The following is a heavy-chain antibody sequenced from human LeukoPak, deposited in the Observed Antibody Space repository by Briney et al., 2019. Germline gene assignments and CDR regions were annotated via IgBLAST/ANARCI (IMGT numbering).Heavy chain of an antibody. Sequence: PSQTLSLTCTVAGASTRKNSYYCTWLRQPGGKGLEYIVRIHMGGTTNYNPSLKSRLTISIDTSKNQFSLKLTSVTAADTAIYYCARDNAYYYGSGEHYYFGMDVWGHGTTVTVSS. CDR1: GASTRKNSYY. D-gene: IGHD3-10*01. CDR3: ARDNAYYYGSGEHYYFGMDV. V-gene: IGHV4-61*02. CDR2: IHMGGTT. J-gene: IGHJ6*02.